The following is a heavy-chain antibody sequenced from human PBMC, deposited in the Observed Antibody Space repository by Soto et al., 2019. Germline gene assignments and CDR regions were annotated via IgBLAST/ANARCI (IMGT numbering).Heavy chain of an antibody. CDR3: ARDPGEILGVVTNYYYYGRDV. D-gene: IGHD3-3*01. J-gene: IGHJ6*02. CDR1: GYTFTSYA. V-gene: IGHV1-3*01. Sequence: GASVKVSCKASGYTFTSYAMHWVRQAPGQRLEWMGWINAGNGNTKYSQKFQGRVTITRDTSASTAYRELSSLRSEDTAVYYCARDPGEILGVVTNYYYYGRDVWAQGTTVTV. CDR2: INAGNGNT.